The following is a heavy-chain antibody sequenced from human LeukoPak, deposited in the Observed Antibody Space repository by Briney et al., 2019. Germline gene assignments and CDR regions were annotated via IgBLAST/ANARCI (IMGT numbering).Heavy chain of an antibody. Sequence: PGGSLRLSCAASGFTFSSYGMNWVRQAPGKGLEWVSSISSSSSYIYYADSVKGRFTISRDNAKNSLYLQMNSLRAEDTAVYYCARGGVVPAADNWFDPWGQGTLVTVYS. J-gene: IGHJ5*02. CDR2: ISSSSSYI. CDR3: ARGGVVPAADNWFDP. V-gene: IGHV3-21*01. D-gene: IGHD2-2*01. CDR1: GFTFSSYG.